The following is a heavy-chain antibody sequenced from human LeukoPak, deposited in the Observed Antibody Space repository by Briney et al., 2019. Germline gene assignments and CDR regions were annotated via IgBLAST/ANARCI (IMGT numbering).Heavy chain of an antibody. V-gene: IGHV1-69*05. Sequence: VASVKVSCKASGGTFSSYAISWVRQAPGQGLQWMGGIIPIFGTANYAQKFQGRVTITTDESTRTAYMELSSLRSEDTAVYYCATNGGWLQFVGWGQGTLVTVSS. CDR3: ATNGGWLQFVG. D-gene: IGHD5-24*01. CDR2: IIPIFGTA. J-gene: IGHJ4*02. CDR1: GGTFSSYA.